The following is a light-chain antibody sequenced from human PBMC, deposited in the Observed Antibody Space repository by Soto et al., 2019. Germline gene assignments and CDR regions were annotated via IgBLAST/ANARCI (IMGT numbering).Light chain of an antibody. CDR2: DAS. V-gene: IGKV1-5*01. CDR3: QQFNRYSSWT. Sequence: DIQMTQSPSTLSASVGDRVTIACRASQSISNLLAWYQQRPGNAPQLLIYDASTLLRGVPSRFSGSGFGTEFTLTISSLQPDDFATYYCQQFNRYSSWTFGQGTKVEIK. CDR1: QSISNL. J-gene: IGKJ1*01.